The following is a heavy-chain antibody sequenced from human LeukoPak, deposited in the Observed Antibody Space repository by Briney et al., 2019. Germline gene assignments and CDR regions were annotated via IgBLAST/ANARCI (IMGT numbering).Heavy chain of an antibody. CDR2: TYYRSKWYN. V-gene: IGHV6-1*01. J-gene: IGHJ3*02. CDR1: GDSVSSNGAA. D-gene: IGHD1-1*01. CDR3: ARDGAATTDAFDI. Sequence: SQTLSLTCAISGDSVSSNGAAWSWIRQSPSRGLEWLGRTYYRSKWYNDYAVSVTSRITINPDTSKNQFSLQLNSVTPEDTAVYYCARDGAATTDAFDIWGQGTMVTVSS.